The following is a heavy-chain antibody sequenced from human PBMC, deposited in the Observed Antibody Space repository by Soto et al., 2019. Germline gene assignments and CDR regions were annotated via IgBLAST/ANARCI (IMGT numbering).Heavy chain of an antibody. J-gene: IGHJ5*02. V-gene: IGHV4-39*01. CDR2: IYYSGST. Sequence: SETLSLTCTVSGGSISSSSYYWGWIRQPPGKGLEWIGSIYYSGSTYYNPSLKSRVTISVDTSKNQFSLKPSSVTAADTAVYYCAGTGRSYDYIWGSYRGDWFDPWGQGTLVTVSS. CDR1: GGSISSSSYY. D-gene: IGHD3-16*02. CDR3: AGTGRSYDYIWGSYRGDWFDP.